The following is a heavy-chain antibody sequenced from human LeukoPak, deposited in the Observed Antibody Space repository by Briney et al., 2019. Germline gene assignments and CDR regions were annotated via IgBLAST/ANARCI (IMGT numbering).Heavy chain of an antibody. CDR2: ISDSGGSI. Sequence: GGSLRLSCAASGFTFSSSAMSWVRQAPGKGLEWVSGISDSGGSIYYADSLKGRFTISKDNSKNTLYLQMNSLRAEDTAVYYCAKDHTVGATFGVYFDYWGQGTLVTVSS. D-gene: IGHD1-26*01. V-gene: IGHV3-23*01. CDR3: AKDHTVGATFGVYFDY. CDR1: GFTFSSSA. J-gene: IGHJ4*02.